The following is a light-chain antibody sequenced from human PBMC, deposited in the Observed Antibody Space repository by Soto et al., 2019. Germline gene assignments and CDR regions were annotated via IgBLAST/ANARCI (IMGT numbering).Light chain of an antibody. CDR1: QTVRNNY. Sequence: EFLLTQSPGTLSFSPGETSTLTCRASQTVRNNYLAWYQQKPGQAPRLLIYDASSRATGIPDRFSGGGSGTDFTLTISRLEPEDFAVYYCQQFSSYPLTFGGGTKVDIK. CDR2: DAS. CDR3: QQFSSYPLT. V-gene: IGKV3-20*01. J-gene: IGKJ4*01.